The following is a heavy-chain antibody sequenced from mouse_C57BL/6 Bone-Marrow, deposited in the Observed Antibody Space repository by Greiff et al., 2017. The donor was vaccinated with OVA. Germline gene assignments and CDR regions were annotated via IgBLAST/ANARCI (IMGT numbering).Heavy chain of an antibody. CDR3: AREGDYDAWFAY. CDR1: GYTFTDYY. V-gene: IGHV1-75*01. CDR2: IFPGSGST. J-gene: IGHJ3*01. D-gene: IGHD2-4*01. Sequence: QVQLKESGPELVKPGASVKISCKASGYTFTDYYINWVKQRPGQGLEWIGWIFPGSGSTYYNEKFKGKATLTVDKSSSTAYMLLSSLTSEDSAVYFCAREGDYDAWFAYWGQGTLVTVSA.